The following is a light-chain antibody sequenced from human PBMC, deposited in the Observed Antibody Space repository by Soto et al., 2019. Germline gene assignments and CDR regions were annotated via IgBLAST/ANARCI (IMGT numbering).Light chain of an antibody. J-gene: IGKJ5*01. CDR3: MQALQSPIT. CDR2: LGS. V-gene: IGKV2-28*01. Sequence: DIVMTQSPLSLPVTPGEPASISCRSSQSPLHTNGYNYLAWYLQKPGQSPQLLIHLGSNRASGGANRLSGSGSGIDFTLRISRVEAEDVGVYYCMQALQSPITFGQGTRLEIK. CDR1: QSPLHTNGYNY.